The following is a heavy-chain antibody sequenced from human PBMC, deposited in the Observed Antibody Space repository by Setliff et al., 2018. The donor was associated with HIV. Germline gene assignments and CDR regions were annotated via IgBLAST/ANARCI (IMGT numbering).Heavy chain of an antibody. V-gene: IGHV4-39*01. CDR2: IYYSGST. J-gene: IGHJ4*02. D-gene: IGHD3-10*01. CDR3: ARVGYHGSGRYSFDY. CDR1: GGSISSSSYY. Sequence: TLSLTCTVSGGSISSSSYYWGWIRQPPGKGLEWIGSIYYSGSTYYNPSLKTRVTISVDTSKNQFSLNLSSVTAAETAVYYCARVGYHGSGRYSFDYWCQGTLVTVSS.